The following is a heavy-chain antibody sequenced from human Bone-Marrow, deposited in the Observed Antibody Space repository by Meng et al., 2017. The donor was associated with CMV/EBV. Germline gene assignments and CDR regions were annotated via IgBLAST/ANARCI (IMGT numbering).Heavy chain of an antibody. V-gene: IGHV1-69*10. Sequence: SVKVSCKASGGTFSSYAISWVRQAPGQGLEWMGGIIPILGIANYAQKFQGRVTITADKSTSTAYMELRSLRSEDTAVYYCARPRDYDFWSGYYPIYYYSGMDVWGQGTTVTVSS. D-gene: IGHD3-3*01. J-gene: IGHJ6*02. CDR3: ARPRDYDFWSGYYPIYYYSGMDV. CDR2: IIPILGIA. CDR1: GGTFSSYA.